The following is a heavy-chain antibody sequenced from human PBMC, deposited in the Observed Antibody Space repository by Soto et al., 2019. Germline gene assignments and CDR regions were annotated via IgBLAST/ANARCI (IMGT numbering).Heavy chain of an antibody. J-gene: IGHJ5*02. CDR3: VRDYYTSSAWFDL. CDR2: INPDSGDT. V-gene: IGHV1-2*02. D-gene: IGHD3-10*01. CDR1: GYIFSDFY. Sequence: ASVKVSCKASGYIFSDFYIHWVRQAPGQGLEWMGWINPDSGDTDDAQLFQGRVTMTCDTSITTAYMELTRLRSDDTAVYYCVRDYYTSSAWFDLGGQGTLFTV.